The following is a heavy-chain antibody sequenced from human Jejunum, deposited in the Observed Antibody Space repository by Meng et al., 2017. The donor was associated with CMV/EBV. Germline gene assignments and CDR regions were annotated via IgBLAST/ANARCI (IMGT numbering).Heavy chain of an antibody. V-gene: IGHV1-8*02. CDR1: TTYD. CDR3: ARGRRTIFGMVITYYFDS. CDR2: MKPDRGDA. Sequence: TTYDINWVRQATGQGLEGMGLMKPDRGDAGYAQKFRGRVTITRNTSISTAYMEVSSLRSDDTAVYYCARGRRTIFGMVITYYFDSWGQGTLVTVSS. D-gene: IGHD3-3*01. J-gene: IGHJ4*02.